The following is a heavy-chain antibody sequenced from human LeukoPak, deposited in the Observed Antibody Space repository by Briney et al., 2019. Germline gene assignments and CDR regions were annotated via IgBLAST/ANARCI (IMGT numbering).Heavy chain of an antibody. V-gene: IGHV4-34*01. Sequence: PSETLSLTCAVYGGSFSGYYWSWIRQPPGKGLEWIGEINHSGSTNYNPSLKSRVTISVDMSKNQFSLKLSSVTAADTAVYYCARAPTSKGGFDYWGQGTLVTVSS. D-gene: IGHD2-15*01. CDR2: INHSGST. J-gene: IGHJ4*02. CDR3: ARAPTSKGGFDY. CDR1: GGSFSGYY.